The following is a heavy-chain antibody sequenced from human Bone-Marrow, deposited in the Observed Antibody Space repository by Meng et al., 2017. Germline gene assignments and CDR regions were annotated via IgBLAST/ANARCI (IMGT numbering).Heavy chain of an antibody. CDR2: IYYSGST. J-gene: IGHJ4*02. V-gene: IGHV4-31*01. Sequence: QGPLREPGPGLVKPSQTLSLTCTVSGGSISSGGYYWSWIRQHPGKGLEWIGYIYYSGSTYYNPSLKSLVTISVDTSKNQFSLKLSSVTAADTAVYYCARVGYSGSRVTSYYFDYWGQGTLVTVSS. CDR3: ARVGYSGSRVTSYYFDY. CDR1: GGSISSGGYY. D-gene: IGHD1-26*01.